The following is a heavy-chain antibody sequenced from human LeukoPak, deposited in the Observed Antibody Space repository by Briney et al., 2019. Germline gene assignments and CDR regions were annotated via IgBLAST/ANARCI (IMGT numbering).Heavy chain of an antibody. CDR1: GFTFSSYA. Sequence: PGGSLRLSCTTSGFTFSSYAMHWVRQAPGKGLEWVSYISSSGSTIYYTDSVKGRFTVSRDNAKNSLYLQMNSLRAEDTAVYYCARDREPDAFDIWGQGTMVTVSS. CDR3: ARDREPDAFDI. CDR2: ISSSGSTI. V-gene: IGHV3-48*03. J-gene: IGHJ3*02.